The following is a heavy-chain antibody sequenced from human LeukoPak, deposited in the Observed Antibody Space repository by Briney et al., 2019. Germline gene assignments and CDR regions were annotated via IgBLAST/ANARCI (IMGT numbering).Heavy chain of an antibody. J-gene: IGHJ4*02. D-gene: IGHD6-13*01. CDR1: GFTVSSNY. CDR2: IYSGGST. V-gene: IGHV3-53*05. CDR3: AKGLLERTHSDSIDY. Sequence: GGSLRLSCAASGFTVSSNYMSWVRQAPGKGLEWVSVIYSGGSTYYADSVKGRFTISRDNSKNTLYLQMNSLRAEDTALYYCAKGLLERTHSDSIDYWGQGTLVTVSS.